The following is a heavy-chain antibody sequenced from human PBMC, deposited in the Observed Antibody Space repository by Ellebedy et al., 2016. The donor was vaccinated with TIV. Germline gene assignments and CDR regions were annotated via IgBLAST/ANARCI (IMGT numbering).Heavy chain of an antibody. CDR3: VRNDYYGDYVGSWFDP. CDR1: GYTFTSYY. D-gene: IGHD4-17*01. V-gene: IGHV1-46*01. J-gene: IGHJ5*02. Sequence: ASVKVSXXASGYTFTSYYMHWVRQAPGQGLEWMGIINPSGGSTSYAQKFQGRVTMTTDTSTSTAYMELRSLRSDDTAFYYCVRNDYYGDYVGSWFDPWGQGTLVTVSS. CDR2: INPSGGST.